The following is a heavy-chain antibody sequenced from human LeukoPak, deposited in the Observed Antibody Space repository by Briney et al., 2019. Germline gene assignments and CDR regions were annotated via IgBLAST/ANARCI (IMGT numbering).Heavy chain of an antibody. CDR3: ARGVSYYHYYYGMDV. D-gene: IGHD3-10*01. Sequence: GASVKVSCKASGYTFTSYGISWVRQAPGQGLEWMGWISAYNGNTNYAQKLQGRVTMTTDTSTSTAYMELRSLRSDDTAVYYCARGVSYYHYYYGMDVWGQGTTVTVSS. V-gene: IGHV1-18*01. CDR2: ISAYNGNT. CDR1: GYTFTSYG. J-gene: IGHJ6*02.